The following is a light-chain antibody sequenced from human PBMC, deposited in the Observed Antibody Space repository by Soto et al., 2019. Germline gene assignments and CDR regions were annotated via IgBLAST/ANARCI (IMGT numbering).Light chain of an antibody. J-gene: IGKJ1*01. CDR2: GAS. V-gene: IGKV3-15*01. CDR1: QSLYSN. Sequence: DIVMTQSPATLSVSPGERATLSCRASQSLYSNLAWYQQKPGQAPRRLIYGASTSATGIPARFSGSGSGTEYTLTISSLQSEDFAIYYCQQYSDWPTTFGQGTKVEIK. CDR3: QQYSDWPTT.